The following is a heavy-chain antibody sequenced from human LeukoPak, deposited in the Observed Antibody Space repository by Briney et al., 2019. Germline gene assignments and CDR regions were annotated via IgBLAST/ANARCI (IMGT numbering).Heavy chain of an antibody. Sequence: GGSLRLSCAASRFTFSSYAMHWVRQAPGKGLEWVAVISYDGSNKYYADSVKGRFTISRDNSKNTLYLQMNSLRAEDTAVYYCATGGGYSAWDYFDYWGQGTLVTVSS. CDR1: RFTFSSYA. J-gene: IGHJ4*02. D-gene: IGHD5-18*01. CDR2: ISYDGSNK. CDR3: ATGGGYSAWDYFDY. V-gene: IGHV3-30*04.